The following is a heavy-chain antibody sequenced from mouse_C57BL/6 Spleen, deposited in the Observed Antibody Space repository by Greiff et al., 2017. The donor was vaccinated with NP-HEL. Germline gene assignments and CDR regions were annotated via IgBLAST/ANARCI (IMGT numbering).Heavy chain of an antibody. V-gene: IGHV5-17*01. D-gene: IGHD4-1*01. J-gene: IGHJ1*03. CDR3: ARPGKNWYFDV. CDR2: ISSGSSTI. Sequence: EVMLVESGGGLVKPGGSLKLSCAASGFTFSDYGMHWVRQAPEKGLEWVAYISSGSSTIYYADTVKGRFTISRDNAKNTLFLQMTSLRSEDTAMYYCARPGKNWYFDVWGTGTTVTVSS. CDR1: GFTFSDYG.